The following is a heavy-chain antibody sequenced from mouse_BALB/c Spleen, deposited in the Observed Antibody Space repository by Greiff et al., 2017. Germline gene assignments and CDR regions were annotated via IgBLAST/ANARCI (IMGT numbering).Heavy chain of an antibody. CDR1: GFTFSSYT. D-gene: IGHD2-4*01. V-gene: IGHV5-6-4*01. Sequence: EVMLVESGGGLVKPGGSLKLSCAASGFTFSSYTMSWVRQTPEKRLEWVATISSGGSYTYYPDSVKGRFTISRDNAKNTLYLQMSSLKSEDTAMYYCTRDGTMITWFAYWGQGTLVTVSA. CDR3: TRDGTMITWFAY. CDR2: ISSGGSYT. J-gene: IGHJ3*01.